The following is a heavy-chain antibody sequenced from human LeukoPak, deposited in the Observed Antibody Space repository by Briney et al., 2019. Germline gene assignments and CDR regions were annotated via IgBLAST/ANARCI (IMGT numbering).Heavy chain of an antibody. Sequence: GGSLGLSCAASGFTFSSYGMNWVRQAPGKGLEWVSYISSSSSTIYYADSVKGRFTISRDNAKNSLYLQMNSLRAEDTAVYYCARDRYQLLSTVPYYMDVWGKGTTVTVSS. CDR3: ARDRYQLLSTVPYYMDV. D-gene: IGHD2-2*01. J-gene: IGHJ6*03. V-gene: IGHV3-48*01. CDR1: GFTFSSYG. CDR2: ISSSSSTI.